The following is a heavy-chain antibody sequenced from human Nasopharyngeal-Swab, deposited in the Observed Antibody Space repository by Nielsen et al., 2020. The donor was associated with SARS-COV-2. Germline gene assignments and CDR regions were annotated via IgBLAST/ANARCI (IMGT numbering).Heavy chain of an antibody. J-gene: IGHJ4*02. CDR2: IRSKGNSYAT. D-gene: IGHD2-15*01. Sequence: GESLKISCAASGFIFSDSAIHWVRQASGKGLEWVGRIRSKGNSYATAYAESVKGRFTISRDDSKNTAYLQMNSLITEDTAVYYCTRCGGSCYTGKDYWGQGTLVTVSS. V-gene: IGHV3-73*01. CDR1: GFIFSDSA. CDR3: TRCGGSCYTGKDY.